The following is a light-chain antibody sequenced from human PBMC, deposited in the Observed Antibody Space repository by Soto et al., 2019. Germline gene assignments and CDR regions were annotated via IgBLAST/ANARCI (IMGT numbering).Light chain of an antibody. CDR1: SSDVGGYNY. CDR3: ISYTDSSTLV. J-gene: IGLJ1*01. CDR2: DVS. V-gene: IGLV2-14*01. Sequence: QSALTQPASVSGSPGQSITISCTGTSSDVGGYNYVSWYQQHPGKAPKLMIYDVSNRPSGVSNRFSGSKSGNTASLTISGLQAEDEADYYCISYTDSSTLVFGTGTKLTVL.